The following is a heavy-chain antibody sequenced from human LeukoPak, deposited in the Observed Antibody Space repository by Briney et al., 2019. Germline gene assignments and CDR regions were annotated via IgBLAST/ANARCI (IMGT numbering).Heavy chain of an antibody. CDR2: INGGGGTT. CDR3: AKRVEYSSSSGGYFDY. CDR1: GFAFSSYA. J-gene: IGHJ4*02. V-gene: IGHV3-23*01. Sequence: GGSLRLSCAASGFAFSSYAMNWVRQAPGKGLEWVSAINGGGGTTYYAVSVKGRFTISRDNSKNTLYLQMNSLRVEDTAVYYCAKRVEYSSSSGGYFDYWGQGTLVIVSS. D-gene: IGHD6-6*01.